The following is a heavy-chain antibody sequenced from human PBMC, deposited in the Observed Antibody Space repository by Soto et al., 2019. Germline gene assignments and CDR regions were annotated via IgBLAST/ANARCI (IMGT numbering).Heavy chain of an antibody. CDR3: AKESSCNSSPY. CDR1: GFTFSTYA. J-gene: IGHJ4*02. CDR2: ITSNGDNR. V-gene: IGHV3-23*01. D-gene: IGHD4-4*01. Sequence: GGSLRLSCAASGFTFSTYAMNWVRQAPGKGLEWVSGITSNGDNRYYADSVKGRFTISRDNSKNTLYLQMNSLRADDTAVYYCAKESSCNSSPYWGQGTLVTVSS.